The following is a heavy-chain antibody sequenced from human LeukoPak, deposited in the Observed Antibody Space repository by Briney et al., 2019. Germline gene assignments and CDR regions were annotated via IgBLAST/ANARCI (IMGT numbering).Heavy chain of an antibody. CDR3: ARDSGITLLRGVIDY. J-gene: IGHJ4*02. V-gene: IGHV3-23*01. Sequence: GGSLRLSCAASGFTFSNFAMSWVRQAPGKGLEWVSAISGSGGSVYYADSVKGRFTISRDNSKNSLYLQINSLRAEDTALYYCARDSGITLLRGVIDYWGQGTLVTVSS. CDR2: ISGSGGSV. CDR1: GFTFSNFA. D-gene: IGHD3-10*01.